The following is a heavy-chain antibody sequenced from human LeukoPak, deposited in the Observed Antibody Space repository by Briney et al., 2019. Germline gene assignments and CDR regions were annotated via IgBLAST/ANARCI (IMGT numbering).Heavy chain of an antibody. Sequence: GGSLRLSCAASGFTFSSYSMNWVRQAPGKGLEWVANTKEDGSEKYYVESVKGRFTISRDNAKNSLYLQMNSLRAEDTAVYYCARDLSLPDYGDLFDYWGQGTLVTVSS. D-gene: IGHD4-17*01. CDR1: GFTFSSYS. J-gene: IGHJ4*02. CDR2: TKEDGSEK. CDR3: ARDLSLPDYGDLFDY. V-gene: IGHV3-7*05.